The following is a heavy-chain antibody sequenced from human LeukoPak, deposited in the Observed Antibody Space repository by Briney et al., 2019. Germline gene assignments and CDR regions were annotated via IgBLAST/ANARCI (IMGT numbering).Heavy chain of an antibody. CDR1: GGSLSYYY. Sequence: SETLSLTCAVYGGSLSYYYWSWLRQSPEKGLEWIGEINRSGSTNYNPSLKSRVSISVDTSKNQFSLKLSSVTAADTAVYYCARGGFYCGDDCYVDYWGQGTLVTVSS. D-gene: IGHD2-21*02. CDR3: ARGGFYCGDDCYVDY. CDR2: INRSGST. V-gene: IGHV4-34*01. J-gene: IGHJ4*02.